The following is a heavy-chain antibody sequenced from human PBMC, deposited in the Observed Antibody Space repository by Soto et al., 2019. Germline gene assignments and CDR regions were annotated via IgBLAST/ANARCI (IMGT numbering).Heavy chain of an antibody. CDR2: IIPIVGTG. CDR1: GGTFSNYA. D-gene: IGHD2-2*01. CDR3: ERVVILVPTASTHYYCHVDV. Sequence: QVQLVQSGAEVRKPGSSVTVSCKASGGTFSNYAISWVRQAPGQVLEWMGGIIPIVGTGSYAQKLQGRVTITADEPTTTAYMKLSSLRVEATAVYYGERVVILVPTASTHYYCHVDVWGPWTTVTVSS. J-gene: IGHJ6*02. V-gene: IGHV1-69*01.